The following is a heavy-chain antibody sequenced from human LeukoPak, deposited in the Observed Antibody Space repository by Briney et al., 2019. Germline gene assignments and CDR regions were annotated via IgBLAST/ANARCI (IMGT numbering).Heavy chain of an antibody. Sequence: GGSLRLSCAASGFTFSSYAMHWVRQAPGKGLEYVSAISSNGGSTYYANSVKGRFTISRDNSKNTLYLQMGILRAEDMAVYYCARLSSGYDYDDAFDIWGQGTMVTVSS. CDR2: ISSNGGST. D-gene: IGHD5-12*01. J-gene: IGHJ3*02. V-gene: IGHV3-64*01. CDR1: GFTFSSYA. CDR3: ARLSSGYDYDDAFDI.